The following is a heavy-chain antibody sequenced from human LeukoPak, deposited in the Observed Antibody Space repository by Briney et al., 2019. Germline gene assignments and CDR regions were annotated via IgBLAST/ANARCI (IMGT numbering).Heavy chain of an antibody. J-gene: IGHJ6*03. CDR1: GLTFSSYW. Sequence: GGSLRLSCAASGLTFSSYWMSWVRQAPGKGLEWVANIKQDGSEKYYVDSVKGRFTISRDNAKNSLYLQMNSLRAEDTAVYHCARETDQVLSGYYYYYMDVWGKGTTVTVSS. CDR3: ARETDQVLSGYYYYYMDV. CDR2: IKQDGSEK. V-gene: IGHV3-7*01. D-gene: IGHD2-2*01.